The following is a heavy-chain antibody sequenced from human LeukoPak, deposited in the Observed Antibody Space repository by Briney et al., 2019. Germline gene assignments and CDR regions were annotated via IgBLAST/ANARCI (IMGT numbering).Heavy chain of an antibody. D-gene: IGHD3-22*01. CDR1: GFTFSNYA. V-gene: IGHV3-23*01. CDR2: ISGSGGST. J-gene: IGHJ4*02. CDR3: AKPMNYYDSSGYSDY. Sequence: GGSLRLSCTASGFTFSNYAMSWVRQAPGKGLEWVSAISGSGGSTYYADSVKGRFTISRDNSKNTLYLQMNSLRAEDTAVYYCAKPMNYYDSSGYSDYWGQGTLVTVSS.